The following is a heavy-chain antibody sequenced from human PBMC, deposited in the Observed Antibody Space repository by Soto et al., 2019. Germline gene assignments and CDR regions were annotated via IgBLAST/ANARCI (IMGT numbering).Heavy chain of an antibody. CDR3: ARQDGTPFDY. CDR1: GGSISSSSYY. D-gene: IGHD1-26*01. CDR2: IYYSGST. Sequence: SETLSLTCTVSGGSISSSSYYWGWIRQPPGKGLEWIGSIYYSGSTYYNPSLKSRVTISVDTSKNQLSLKMSSVTAADTAVYYCARQDGTPFDYWGQGTLVTVSS. J-gene: IGHJ4*02. V-gene: IGHV4-39*01.